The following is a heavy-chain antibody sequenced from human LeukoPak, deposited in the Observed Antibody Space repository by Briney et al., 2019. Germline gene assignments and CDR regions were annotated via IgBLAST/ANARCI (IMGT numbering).Heavy chain of an antibody. CDR3: AELGITMIGGV. J-gene: IGHJ6*04. CDR2: ISSSGSTI. V-gene: IGHV3-48*04. Sequence: GGSLRLSCAASGLTFSSYGMHWVRQAPGKGLEWVSYISSSGSTIYYADSVKGRFTISRDNAKNSLYLQMNSLRAEDTAVYYCAELGITMIGGVWGKGTTVTISS. CDR1: GLTFSSYG. D-gene: IGHD3-10*02.